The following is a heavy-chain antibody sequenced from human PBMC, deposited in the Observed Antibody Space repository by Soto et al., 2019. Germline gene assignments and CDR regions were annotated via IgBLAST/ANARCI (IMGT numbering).Heavy chain of an antibody. J-gene: IGHJ4*02. CDR2: ISAYNGNT. Sequence: ASVKVSCKASGYTFTSYGISWVRQAPGQGLEWMGWISAYNGNTNYAQKLQGRVTMTTDTSTSTAYMELRSLRSDDTAVYYCARDRYYDFWSGYSGPHYFDYWGQGTLVTAPQ. D-gene: IGHD3-3*01. CDR3: ARDRYYDFWSGYSGPHYFDY. V-gene: IGHV1-18*01. CDR1: GYTFTSYG.